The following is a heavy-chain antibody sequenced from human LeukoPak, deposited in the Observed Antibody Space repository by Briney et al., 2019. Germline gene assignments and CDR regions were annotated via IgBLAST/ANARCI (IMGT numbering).Heavy chain of an antibody. J-gene: IGHJ4*02. CDR3: AREGTYYDILTGYSRSGYFDY. V-gene: IGHV4-4*07. CDR2: IYSTGST. CDR1: GGSISSYY. Sequence: PSETLSLTCTVSGGSISSYYWSWIRQPAGKGLEWIGRIYSTGSTNYNPSLKSRVTMSVDTSKNQFSLRLRSVTAADTAVYYCAREGTYYDILTGYSRSGYFDYWGQGTLVTVSS. D-gene: IGHD3-9*01.